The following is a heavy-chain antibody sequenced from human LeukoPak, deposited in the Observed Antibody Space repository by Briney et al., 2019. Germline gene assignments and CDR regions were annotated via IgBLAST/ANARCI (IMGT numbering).Heavy chain of an antibody. J-gene: IGHJ4*02. CDR2: INPNSGGT. D-gene: IGHD6-19*01. CDR1: GYTFTGYY. Sequence: ASVKVSCKAPGYTFTGYYMHWVRQAPGQGLEWMGWINPNSGGTNYAQKFQGRVTMTRDTSISTAYMELSRLRSDDTAVYYCARLTTSSGWYIDYWGQGTLVTVSS. V-gene: IGHV1-2*02. CDR3: ARLTTSSGWYIDY.